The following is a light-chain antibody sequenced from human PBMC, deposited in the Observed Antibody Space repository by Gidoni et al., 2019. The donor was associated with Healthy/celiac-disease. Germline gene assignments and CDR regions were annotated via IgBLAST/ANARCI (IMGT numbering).Light chain of an antibody. V-gene: IGLV3-1*01. CDR1: KLWDKS. J-gene: IGLJ2*01. Sequence: SYELTQPPSVSVSPGQTASITCSGDKLWDKSACWYQQKPGQSPVLVIYQDSKRPSGIPERFSGSNSGNTATLTISGTQAMDEADYYCQAWDSSTAVVFGGGTKLTVL. CDR3: QAWDSSTAVV. CDR2: QDS.